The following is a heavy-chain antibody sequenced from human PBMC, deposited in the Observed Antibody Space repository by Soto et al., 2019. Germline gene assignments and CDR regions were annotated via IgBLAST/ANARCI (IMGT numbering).Heavy chain of an antibody. V-gene: IGHV1-3*01. CDR2: INAGNGNT. Sequence: APMKVSCQASGYTFTSYAIHWVRQAPGQRLEWMGWINAGNGNTKYSQKFQGRVTITRDTSASTAYMELSSLRSEDTAVFYCARAPSWYSFDYWGQGTLVTVSS. CDR3: ARAPSWYSFDY. J-gene: IGHJ4*02. D-gene: IGHD6-13*01. CDR1: GYTFTSYA.